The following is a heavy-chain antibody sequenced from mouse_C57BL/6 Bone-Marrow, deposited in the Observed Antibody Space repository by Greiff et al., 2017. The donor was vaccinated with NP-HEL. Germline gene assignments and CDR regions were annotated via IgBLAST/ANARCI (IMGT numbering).Heavy chain of an antibody. CDR3: ARQGNSYAMDY. CDR2: ISSGGSYT. J-gene: IGHJ4*01. CDR1: GFTFSSYG. Sequence: EVKLQESGGDLVKPGGSLKLSCAASGFTFSSYGMSWVRQTPDKRLEWVATISSGGSYTYYPDSVKGRFTISRDNAKNTLYLQMSSLKSEDTAMYYCARQGNSYAMDYWGQGTSVTVSS. D-gene: IGHD2-1*01. V-gene: IGHV5-6*01.